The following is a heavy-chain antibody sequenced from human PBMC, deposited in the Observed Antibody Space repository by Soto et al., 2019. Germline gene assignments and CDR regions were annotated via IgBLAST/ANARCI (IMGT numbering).Heavy chain of an antibody. CDR3: ATPRLGAVVSEDWFDP. Sequence: ASVKVSCKVSGYTLTELSRHWGRQAPGKGLEWMGGFDPEDGETIYAQKFQGRVTMTEDTSTDTAYMELSSLRSEDTAVYYCATPRLGAVVSEDWFDPWGQGTLVTVSS. CDR1: GYTLTELS. J-gene: IGHJ5*02. CDR2: FDPEDGET. D-gene: IGHD6-19*01. V-gene: IGHV1-24*01.